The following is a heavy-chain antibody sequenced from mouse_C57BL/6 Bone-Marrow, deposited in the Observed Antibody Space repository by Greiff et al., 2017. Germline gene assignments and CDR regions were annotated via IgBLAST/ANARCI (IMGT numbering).Heavy chain of an antibody. D-gene: IGHD1-1*01. CDR1: GYSITSGYY. CDR2: ISYDGSN. V-gene: IGHV3-6*01. Sequence: EVQLQQSGPGLVKPSQSLSLTCSVTGYSITSGYYWNWIRQFPGNKLEWMGYISYDGSNNYNPYLKNRISITRDTSKNQFFLKLNSVTTEDTATYYCARESYFYAMDYWGQGTSVTVSS. CDR3: ARESYFYAMDY. J-gene: IGHJ4*01.